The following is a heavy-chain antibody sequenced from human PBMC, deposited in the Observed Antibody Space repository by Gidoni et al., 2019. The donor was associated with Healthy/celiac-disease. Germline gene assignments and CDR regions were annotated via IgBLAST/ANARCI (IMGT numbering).Heavy chain of an antibody. CDR1: GFTFGDYA. D-gene: IGHD3-22*01. J-gene: IGHJ4*02. CDR3: TRDYPSPSMIVVVPAY. CDR2: IRSKAYGGTT. Sequence: EVQLVESGGGLVKPGRSLRLSCTASGFTFGDYAMSWFRQAPGKGLEWVGFIRSKAYGGTTEYAASVKGRFTISRDDSKSIAYLQMNSLKTEDTAVYYCTRDYPSPSMIVVVPAYWGQGTLVTVSS. V-gene: IGHV3-49*05.